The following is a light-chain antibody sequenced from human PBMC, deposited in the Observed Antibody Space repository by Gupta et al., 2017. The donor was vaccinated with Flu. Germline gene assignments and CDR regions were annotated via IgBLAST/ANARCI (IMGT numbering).Light chain of an antibody. J-gene: IGLJ1*01. CDR3: QVCVSATDHSV. CDR2: GHS. Sequence: IAGRIVHWYQLQRGQAPVLVVYGHSYRPSGLPDRFSGSTFGNTATLTINRVEAGDEADYYCQVCVSATDHSVFGTGTEVTVL. V-gene: IGLV3-21*02. CDR1: IAGRI.